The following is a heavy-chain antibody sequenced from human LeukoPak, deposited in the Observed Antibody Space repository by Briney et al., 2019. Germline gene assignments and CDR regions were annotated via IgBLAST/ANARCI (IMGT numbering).Heavy chain of an antibody. Sequence: PGRSLRLSCAASGFTFSDYYMSWIRQAPGKGLEWVSYISSSSSYTNYADSVKGRFTISRDNANKSLYLQMNSLRAEDTGVYYCARERGGIAAAGSDYWGQGTLVTVSS. CDR3: ARERGGIAAAGSDY. CDR2: ISSSSSYT. V-gene: IGHV3-11*05. J-gene: IGHJ4*02. CDR1: GFTFSDYY. D-gene: IGHD6-25*01.